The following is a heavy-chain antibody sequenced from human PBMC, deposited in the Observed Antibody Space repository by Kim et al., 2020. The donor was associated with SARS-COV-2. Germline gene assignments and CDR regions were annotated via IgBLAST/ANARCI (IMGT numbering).Heavy chain of an antibody. J-gene: IGHJ4*02. CDR3: AKENKYSYATALDF. Sequence: ADSEMGRFPISRDGSKNSVYLQVDSLTAEDTAVYYCAKENKYSYATALDFWGRGTLVTVSS. D-gene: IGHD5-18*01. V-gene: IGHV3-23*01.